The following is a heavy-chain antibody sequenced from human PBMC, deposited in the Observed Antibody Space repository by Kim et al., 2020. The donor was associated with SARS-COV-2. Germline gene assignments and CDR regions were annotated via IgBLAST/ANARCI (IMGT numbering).Heavy chain of an antibody. CDR2: ISYSGST. CDR1: GGSITSGDYY. Sequence: SETLSLTCSVSGGSITSGDYYWSWIRQHAGKGLEWIGYISYSGSTYYNPSLKSRLTISIDTYKKQFSLKLTSVTAADTAVYYCARDHRRRHDTMVRGVEYYYYGLDVWGQGTTVTVSS. J-gene: IGHJ6*02. V-gene: IGHV4-31*03. CDR3: ARDHRRRHDTMVRGVEYYYYGLDV. D-gene: IGHD3-10*01.